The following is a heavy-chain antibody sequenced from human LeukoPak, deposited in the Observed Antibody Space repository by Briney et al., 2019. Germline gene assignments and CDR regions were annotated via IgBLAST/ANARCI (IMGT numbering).Heavy chain of an antibody. Sequence: GGSLRLSCAASGFTFSSYAMSWVRQAPGKGLEWVSAISGSGGSTYYADSVKGPFTISRDNSKNTLYLQMNSLGAEDTAVYYYAKEFSEYYSDSSGYYGSFDYWGQGTPVTVSS. D-gene: IGHD3-22*01. CDR2: ISGSGGST. J-gene: IGHJ4*02. CDR1: GFTFSSYA. V-gene: IGHV3-23*01. CDR3: AKEFSEYYSDSSGYYGSFDY.